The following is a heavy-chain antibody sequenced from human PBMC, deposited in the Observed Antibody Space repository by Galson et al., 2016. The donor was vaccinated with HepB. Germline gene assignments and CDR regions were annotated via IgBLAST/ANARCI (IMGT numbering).Heavy chain of an antibody. CDR1: GFTFSSHW. J-gene: IGHJ4*02. CDR3: GIGAAGFDF. V-gene: IGHV3-74*01. D-gene: IGHD6-13*01. CDR2: LKSDGIST. Sequence: SLRLSCAASGFTFSSHWMHWVRQAPGKGLVCVSRLKSDGISTYYADSVKGRFTISRDNAKNTLYLQMNSLRAEDTAVYYCGIGAAGFDFWGQGTLVTVPS.